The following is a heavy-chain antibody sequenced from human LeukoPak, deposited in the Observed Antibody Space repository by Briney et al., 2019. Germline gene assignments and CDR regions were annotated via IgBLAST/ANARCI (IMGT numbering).Heavy chain of an antibody. Sequence: PGGSLRLSCAASGFIFSDYYMSWIRQAPGKGLEWVSYIRTDASDIYYAESVKGRFIISRDNAKNSVYLQMHSLRAEDTAVYYCTRGHFGMDVWGQGTTVIVSS. V-gene: IGHV3-11*01. CDR3: TRGHFGMDV. CDR2: IRTDASDI. D-gene: IGHD3-3*02. CDR1: GFIFSDYY. J-gene: IGHJ6*02.